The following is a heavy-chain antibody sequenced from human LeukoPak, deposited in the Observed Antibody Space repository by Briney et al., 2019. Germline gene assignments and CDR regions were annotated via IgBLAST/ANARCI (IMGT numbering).Heavy chain of an antibody. V-gene: IGHV4-59*01. CDR2: IYYSGST. Sequence: SETLSLTCTVSGGSISSYYWSWIRQPPGKGLEWIGYIYYSGSTNYNPSLKSRVTISVDTSKNQFSLKLSSVTAADTAVYYCARGRVVPAAFSFPFDYWGQGTLVTVSS. CDR1: GGSISSYY. CDR3: ARGRVVPAAFSFPFDY. J-gene: IGHJ4*02. D-gene: IGHD2-2*01.